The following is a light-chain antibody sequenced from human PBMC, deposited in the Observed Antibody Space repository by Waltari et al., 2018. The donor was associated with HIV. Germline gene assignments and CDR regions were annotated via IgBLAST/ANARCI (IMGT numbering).Light chain of an antibody. CDR2: KAS. CDR3: QQYNSYPYT. V-gene: IGKV1-5*03. Sequence: DIQMTQSPSTLSAPPPPTPTLTCRASQSFSSWLAWYQQKPGKAPKLLIYKASSLESGVPSRFSGSGSGTEFTLTISSLQPDDFATYYCQQYNSYPYTFGQGTKLEIK. J-gene: IGKJ2*01. CDR1: QSFSSW.